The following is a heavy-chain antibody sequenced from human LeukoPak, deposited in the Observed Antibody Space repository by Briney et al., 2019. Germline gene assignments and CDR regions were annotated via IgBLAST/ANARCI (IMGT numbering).Heavy chain of an antibody. CDR3: ARGQGYYYDSSGYYYGY. V-gene: IGHV1-2*04. CDR1: GYTFTGYY. J-gene: IGHJ4*02. D-gene: IGHD3-22*01. Sequence: ASVKVSCKASGYTFTGYYMHWVRQAPGQGLERMGWINPNSGGTNYAQKFQGWVTMTRDTSISTAYMELSRLRSDDTAVYYCARGQGYYYDSSGYYYGYWGQGTLVTVSS. CDR2: INPNSGGT.